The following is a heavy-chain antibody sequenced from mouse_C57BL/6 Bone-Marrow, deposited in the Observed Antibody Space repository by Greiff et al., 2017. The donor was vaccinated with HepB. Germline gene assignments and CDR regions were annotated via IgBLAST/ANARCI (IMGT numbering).Heavy chain of an antibody. Sequence: VQLVESGAELARPGASVKLSCKASGYTFTSYGISWVKQRTGQGLEWIGEIYPRSGNTYYNEKFKGKATLTADKSSSTAYMELRSLTSEDSAVYFCARQNYGSSFYAMDYWGQGTSVTVSS. CDR3: ARQNYGSSFYAMDY. V-gene: IGHV1-81*01. CDR2: IYPRSGNT. D-gene: IGHD1-1*01. J-gene: IGHJ4*01. CDR1: GYTFTSYG.